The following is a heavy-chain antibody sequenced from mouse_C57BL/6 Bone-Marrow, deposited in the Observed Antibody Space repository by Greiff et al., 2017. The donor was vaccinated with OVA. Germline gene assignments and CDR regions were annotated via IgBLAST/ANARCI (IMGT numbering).Heavy chain of an antibody. CDR3: ARTYITTVVATDYFDY. D-gene: IGHD1-1*01. J-gene: IGHJ2*01. CDR1: GYTFTDYY. V-gene: IGHV1-76*01. Sequence: VQLQQSGAELVRPGASVKLSCKASGYTFTDYYINWVKQRPGQGLEWIARIYPGSGNTYYNEKFKGKATLTADKSSSTAYMQLSSLTSEDSAVYFCARTYITTVVATDYFDYWGQGTTLTVSS. CDR2: IYPGSGNT.